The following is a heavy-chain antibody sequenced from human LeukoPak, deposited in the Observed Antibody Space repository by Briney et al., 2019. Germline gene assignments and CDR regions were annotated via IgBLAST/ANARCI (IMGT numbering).Heavy chain of an antibody. CDR3: ARESTIFGVWDYYYYYMDV. Sequence: ASVKVSCKSYGYIFTSYGISWVRQAPGQGLEWMGIINPSGGSTSYAQKFQGRVTMTRDTSTSTVYMELSSLRSEDTAVYYCARESTIFGVWDYYYYYMDVWGKGTTVTVSS. J-gene: IGHJ6*03. CDR1: GYIFTSYG. D-gene: IGHD3-3*01. V-gene: IGHV1-46*01. CDR2: INPSGGST.